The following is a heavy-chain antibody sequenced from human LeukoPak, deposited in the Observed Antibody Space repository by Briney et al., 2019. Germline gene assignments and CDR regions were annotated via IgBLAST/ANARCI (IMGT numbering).Heavy chain of an antibody. CDR2: ISYDGSNK. V-gene: IGHV3-30*14. Sequence: PGGSLRLSCAASGFTFSSYAMHWVRQAPGKGLEWVAVISYDGSNKYYADSVKGRFTISRDNSKNTLYLQMGSLRAEDMAVYYCGTTTVTTDYYYGMDVWGQGTTVTVSS. J-gene: IGHJ6*02. CDR1: GFTFSSYA. CDR3: GTTTVTTDYYYGMDV. D-gene: IGHD4-17*01.